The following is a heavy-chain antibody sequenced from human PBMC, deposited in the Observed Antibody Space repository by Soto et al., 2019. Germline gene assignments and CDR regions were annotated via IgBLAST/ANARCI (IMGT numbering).Heavy chain of an antibody. CDR3: ARNGGNTWYYFDS. CDR1: GGSISSGDYY. D-gene: IGHD6-13*01. Sequence: SETLSLTCTVSGGSISSGDYYWSWIRQPPGKGLEWIGYIYYSGSTYYNPSLKSRVTISVDTSKNQFSLKLSSVTAADTGMYYCARNGGNTWYYFDSWGQGTLVTVSS. CDR2: IYYSGST. J-gene: IGHJ4*02. V-gene: IGHV4-30-4*01.